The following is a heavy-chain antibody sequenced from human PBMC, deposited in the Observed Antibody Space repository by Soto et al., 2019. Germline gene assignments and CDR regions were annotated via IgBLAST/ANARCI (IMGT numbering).Heavy chain of an antibody. CDR1: GFSLTTSGVG. J-gene: IGHJ4*02. Sequence: QITLNESGPTVVKPAETLNLTCTFSGFSLTTSGVGVGWVRQSPGKAPEWLALIYWDDEKRYSASLKSRLTITKDTSKNQVVLTMASVDPADTATYYCAHRILRTVFGLVTTTAIYFDFWGQGTPVVVSS. V-gene: IGHV2-5*02. CDR3: AHRILRTVFGLVTTTAIYFDF. D-gene: IGHD3-3*01. CDR2: IYWDDEK.